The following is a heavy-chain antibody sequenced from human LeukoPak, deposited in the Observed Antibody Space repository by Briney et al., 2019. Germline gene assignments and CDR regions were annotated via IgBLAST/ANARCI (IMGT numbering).Heavy chain of an antibody. CDR1: GITLSNYG. J-gene: IGHJ6*02. Sequence: GGSLRLSCAVSGITLSNYGMSWVRQAPGKGLEWVSGISWSATTTGYADSVKGRFTISRDSAKNSLYLQMDSLRVEDTGLYYCAKDESTGGFAPGYFYGMGVWGQGTTVTVSS. CDR2: ISWSATTT. CDR3: AKDESTGGFAPGYFYGMGV. V-gene: IGHV3-9*01. D-gene: IGHD3-16*01.